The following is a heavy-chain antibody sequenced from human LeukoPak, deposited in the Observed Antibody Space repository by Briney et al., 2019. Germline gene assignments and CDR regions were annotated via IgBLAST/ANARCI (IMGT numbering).Heavy chain of an antibody. Sequence: GGSLRLSCTASGFTLSSYEMSWIRQAPGKGLEWVSSIDYSGGSTYYADSVKGRFTISRDNSKNTLYLQMNSLRAEDTAVYYCAKGGSGSYGYFDYWGQGTLVTVSS. J-gene: IGHJ4*02. CDR2: IDYSGGST. D-gene: IGHD1-26*01. V-gene: IGHV3-23*01. CDR1: GFTLSSYE. CDR3: AKGGSGSYGYFDY.